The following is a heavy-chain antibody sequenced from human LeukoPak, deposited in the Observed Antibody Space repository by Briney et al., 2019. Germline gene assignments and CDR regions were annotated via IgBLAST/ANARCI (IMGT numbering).Heavy chain of an antibody. CDR1: GGTFSSYA. V-gene: IGHV1-69*05. J-gene: IGHJ4*02. Sequence: ASVKVSCKASGGTFSSYAISWVRQAPGPGLEWMGGIIPIFGTANYAQKFQGRVTITTDESTSTAYMELSSLRSEDTAVYYCARGAFPLYYFDYWGQGTLVTVSS. D-gene: IGHD3-16*01. CDR3: ARGAFPLYYFDY. CDR2: IIPIFGTA.